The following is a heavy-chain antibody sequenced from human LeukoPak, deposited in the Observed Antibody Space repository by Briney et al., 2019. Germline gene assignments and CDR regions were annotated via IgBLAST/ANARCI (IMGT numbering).Heavy chain of an antibody. CDR1: GFTFSSYW. V-gene: IGHV3-7*05. Sequence: GGSLRLSCAVSGFTFSSYWMTWVRQAPGKGLEWVGNINQDGSAKYYVDSVKGRFTISRDNAKNSLYLQMNSLRAEDTAVYYCARKIAAAWYFDCWGQGTLVTVSS. D-gene: IGHD6-13*01. CDR2: INQDGSAK. J-gene: IGHJ4*02. CDR3: ARKIAAAWYFDC.